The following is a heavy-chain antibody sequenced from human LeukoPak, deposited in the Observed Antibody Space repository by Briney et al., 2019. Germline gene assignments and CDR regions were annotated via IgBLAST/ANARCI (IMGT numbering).Heavy chain of an antibody. D-gene: IGHD2-2*01. CDR2: IIPIFGTA. V-gene: IGHV1-69*13. CDR3: ARGCWSSTSCYGDNWFDP. CDR1: GGTFSSYA. J-gene: IGHJ5*02. Sequence: GASVKVSCKASGGTFSSYAISWVRQAPGQGLEWMGGIIPIFGTANYAQKFQGRVTITADESTSTAYMELSSLRSEDTAVYYCARGCWSSTSCYGDNWFDPWGQGTLVTVSS.